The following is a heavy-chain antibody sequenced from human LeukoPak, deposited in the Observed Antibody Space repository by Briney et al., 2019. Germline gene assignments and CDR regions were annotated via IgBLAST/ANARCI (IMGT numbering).Heavy chain of an antibody. D-gene: IGHD3-9*01. CDR1: GGSITSYY. Sequence: ETLSLTCTVSGGSITSYYWSWVRQAPGKGLEWVSGINWNGGSTLYADSVKGRFTISSDSVRNSLYLQMNGLRAEDTAFYYCARLSRNYDFLTGYYNFGSPDYWGQGTLVTVSS. J-gene: IGHJ4*02. CDR2: INWNGGST. V-gene: IGHV3-20*04. CDR3: ARLSRNYDFLTGYYNFGSPDY.